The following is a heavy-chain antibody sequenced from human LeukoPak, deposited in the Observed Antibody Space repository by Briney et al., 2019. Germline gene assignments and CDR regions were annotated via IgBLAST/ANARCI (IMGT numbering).Heavy chain of an antibody. V-gene: IGHV3-30*04. CDR1: GFTFSSYA. J-gene: IGHJ5*02. Sequence: PGRSLRLSCAASGFTFSSYAMHWVRQAPGKGLEWVAVISYDGSNKYYADSVKARFTISRDNSKSTLYMQMNSLRAEGTGVYYCARDADDYGDYGGFDPWGQGTLVTVSS. CDR3: ARDADDYGDYGGFDP. D-gene: IGHD4-17*01. CDR2: ISYDGSNK.